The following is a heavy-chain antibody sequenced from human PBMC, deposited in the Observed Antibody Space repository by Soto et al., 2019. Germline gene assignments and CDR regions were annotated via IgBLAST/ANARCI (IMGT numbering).Heavy chain of an antibody. CDR1: GGSISSSSYY. CDR3: ARNAQAILTGHYG. CDR2: IYYSGST. Sequence: SETLSLTCTVSGGSISSSSYYWGWIRQPPGKGLEWIGSIYYSGSTYYNPSLKSRVTISVDTSKNQFSLKLSSVTAADTAVYYPARNAQAILTGHYGWGQGTLVTVSS. D-gene: IGHD3-9*01. V-gene: IGHV4-39*01. J-gene: IGHJ4*02.